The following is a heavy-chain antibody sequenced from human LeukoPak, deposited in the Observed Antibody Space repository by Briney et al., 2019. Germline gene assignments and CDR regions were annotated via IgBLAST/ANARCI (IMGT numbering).Heavy chain of an antibody. V-gene: IGHV3-23*01. Sequence: GGSLRLSCAASGFTFSSYAMSWVRQAPGKGLEWVSTMTGSGGTTYYADSVKGRFTISRDNSKNTLYLQMNSLRAEDTAVYYCAKSGLKLGGDYWGQGTLVTVSS. CDR2: MTGSGGTT. CDR3: AKSGLKLGGDY. D-gene: IGHD3-16*01. J-gene: IGHJ4*02. CDR1: GFTFSSYA.